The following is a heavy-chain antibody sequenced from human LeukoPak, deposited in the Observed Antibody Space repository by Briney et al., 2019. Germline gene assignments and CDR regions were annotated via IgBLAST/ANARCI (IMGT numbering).Heavy chain of an antibody. CDR2: INAGNGNT. Sequence: ASVKVSCKASGYTFTSYAMHWVRQAPGQRLEWMGWINAGNGNTKYSQKFQGRVTITRDTSASTAYMELSSLRSEDTAVYYCARDIVVVPAAIYYYGMDVWGQGTTVTVSS. V-gene: IGHV1-3*01. J-gene: IGHJ6*02. D-gene: IGHD2-2*01. CDR3: ARDIVVVPAAIYYYGMDV. CDR1: GYTFTSYA.